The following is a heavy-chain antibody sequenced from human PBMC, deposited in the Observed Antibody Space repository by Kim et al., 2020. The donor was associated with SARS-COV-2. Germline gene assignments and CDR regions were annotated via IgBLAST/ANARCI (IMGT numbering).Heavy chain of an antibody. Sequence: VKGRFNISRDNAKNSLYLQMNSLRAEDTALYYCAKENYYGSGYYYYGMDVWGQGTTVTVSS. CDR3: AKENYYGSGYYYYGMDV. J-gene: IGHJ6*02. D-gene: IGHD3-10*01. V-gene: IGHV3-9*01.